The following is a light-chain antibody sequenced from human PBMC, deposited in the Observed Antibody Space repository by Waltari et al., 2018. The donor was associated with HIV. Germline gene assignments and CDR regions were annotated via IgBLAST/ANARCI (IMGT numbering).Light chain of an antibody. CDR1: KLYTSYLTF. CDR2: GGS. J-gene: IGLJ3*02. CDR3: IAYVGTLTPA. Sequence: HSALTHPASVSGSPRPSITISYTGTKLYTSYLTFYSWYQQFPGKAPQLRIYGGSIRSSSVSHRFSASNSGTTASLTISGLQAADEAIYYGIAYVGTLTPAFGGGTQLTVL. V-gene: IGLV2-23*01.